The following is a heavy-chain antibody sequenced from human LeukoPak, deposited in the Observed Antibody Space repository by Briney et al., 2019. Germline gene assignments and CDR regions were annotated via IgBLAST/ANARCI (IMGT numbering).Heavy chain of an antibody. CDR2: IYYSGST. CDR3: ATSGGTLNWFDP. Sequence: SETLSLTCTVSGGSISSYYWSWIRQPPGKGLEWIGYIYYSGSTNYNPSLKSRVTISVDTSKNQFSLKLSSVTAADTAVYYCATSGGTLNWFDPWGQGTLVTVSS. D-gene: IGHD2-15*01. V-gene: IGHV4-59*01. J-gene: IGHJ5*02. CDR1: GGSISSYY.